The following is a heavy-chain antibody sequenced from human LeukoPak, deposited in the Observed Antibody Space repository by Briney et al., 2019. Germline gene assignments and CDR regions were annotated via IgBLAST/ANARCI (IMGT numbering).Heavy chain of an antibody. CDR1: GYSISSGYY. D-gene: IGHD5-18*01. CDR2: IYHSGST. Sequence: SETLSLTCTVSGYSISSGYYWGWIRQPPGKGLEWIGSIYHSGSTYYNPSLKSRVTISVDTSKNQFSLKLSSVTAADTAVYYCARHIRGYSYGYYYYYMDVWGKGTTVTISS. J-gene: IGHJ6*03. V-gene: IGHV4-38-2*02. CDR3: ARHIRGYSYGYYYYYMDV.